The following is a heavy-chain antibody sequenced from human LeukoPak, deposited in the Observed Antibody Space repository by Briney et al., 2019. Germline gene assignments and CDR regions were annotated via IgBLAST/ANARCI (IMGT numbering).Heavy chain of an antibody. D-gene: IGHD6-13*01. CDR2: ILWNGGST. Sequence: PGGSLRLSCAASGFTFDDYDMSWVRQAPGKGLEWVSGILWNGGSTGYADSVKGRFTISRDNAKNSLYLQMNSLRAEDTALYYCARGASRAVAGTKFDYWGQGTLVTVSS. CDR3: ARGASRAVAGTKFDY. J-gene: IGHJ4*02. CDR1: GFTFDDYD. V-gene: IGHV3-20*04.